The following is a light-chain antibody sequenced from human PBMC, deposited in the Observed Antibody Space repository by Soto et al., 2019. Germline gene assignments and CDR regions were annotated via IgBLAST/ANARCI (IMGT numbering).Light chain of an antibody. V-gene: IGKV3-15*01. CDR2: GAS. CDR3: QQYNNWLPIT. CDR1: HSVSSN. Sequence: EIVMTQSPATLSVSPGETATLSRRPSHSVSSNLAWYQQKPGQAPRLLIYGASTRATGIPARFSGSGSGTEFTLTISSLQSEDFAVYYCQQYNNWLPITFGQGTRLEI. J-gene: IGKJ5*01.